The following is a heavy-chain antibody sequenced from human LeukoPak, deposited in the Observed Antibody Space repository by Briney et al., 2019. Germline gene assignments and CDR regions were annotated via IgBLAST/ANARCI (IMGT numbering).Heavy chain of an antibody. V-gene: IGHV4-59*01. CDR1: GGSISSYY. CDR3: ARAGYTEVFFDY. J-gene: IGHJ4*02. D-gene: IGHD5-18*01. CDR2: IYYSGST. Sequence: SETLSLTCTVSGGSISSYYWSWIRQPPGKGLEWIGYIYYSGSTNYNPSLKSRVTISVDTSKNQFSLKLSSVTAADTAVHYCARAGYTEVFFDYWGQGTLVTVSS.